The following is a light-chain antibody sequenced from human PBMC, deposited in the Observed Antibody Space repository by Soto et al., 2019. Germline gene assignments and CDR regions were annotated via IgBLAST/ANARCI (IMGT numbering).Light chain of an antibody. CDR1: QSVDSY. Sequence: EIVLTQSPATLSLSPGERATLSCRTSQSVDSYLAWSQQKPGQPPRLLIYDASNRATGIPARFSGSGSGTDFTLTISSLEPEDFAVYYCQQRRDWPLTFGGGTKVEI. V-gene: IGKV3-11*01. CDR3: QQRRDWPLT. J-gene: IGKJ4*01. CDR2: DAS.